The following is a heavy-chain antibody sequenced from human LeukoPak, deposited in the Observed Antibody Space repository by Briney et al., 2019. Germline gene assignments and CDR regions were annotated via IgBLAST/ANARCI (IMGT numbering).Heavy chain of an antibody. J-gene: IGHJ6*03. CDR3: ARRGYYYYYYMDV. Sequence: SETLSLTCAVYGGSFSGYYWSWIRQPPGKGLEWIGEINHSGSTNYNPSPKSRVTISVDTSKNQFSLKLSSVTAADTAVYYCARRGYYYYYYMDVWGKGTTVTISS. CDR1: GGSFSGYY. CDR2: INHSGST. V-gene: IGHV4-34*01.